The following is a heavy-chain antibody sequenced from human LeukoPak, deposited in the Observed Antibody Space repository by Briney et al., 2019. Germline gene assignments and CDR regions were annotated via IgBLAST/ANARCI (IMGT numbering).Heavy chain of an antibody. CDR3: AREGVSPDAKGYYYYGMDV. J-gene: IGHJ6*02. CDR1: GFTFTSSA. Sequence: SVKVSCKASGFTFTSSAVQWVRQARGQRLEWIGWIVVGSGNTNYAQKFQERVTITRDMSTSTAYMELSSLRSEDTAVYYCAREGVSPDAKGYYYYGMDVWGQGTTVTVSS. CDR2: IVVGSGNT. V-gene: IGHV1-58*01. D-gene: IGHD2-8*01.